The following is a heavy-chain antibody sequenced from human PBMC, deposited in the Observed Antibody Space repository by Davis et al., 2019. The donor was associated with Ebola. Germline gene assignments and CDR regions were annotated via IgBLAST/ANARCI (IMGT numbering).Heavy chain of an antibody. J-gene: IGHJ2*01. CDR3: ARVGGSYFCYFDL. CDR2: IYYSGST. CDR1: GGSISSYY. V-gene: IGHV4-59*12. Sequence: SETLSLTCTVSGGSISSYYWSWIRQPPGKGLEWIGYIYYSGSTNYNPSLKSRVTISVDTSKNQFSLKLSSVTAADTAVYYCARVGGSYFCYFDLWGRGTLVTVSS. D-gene: IGHD1-26*01.